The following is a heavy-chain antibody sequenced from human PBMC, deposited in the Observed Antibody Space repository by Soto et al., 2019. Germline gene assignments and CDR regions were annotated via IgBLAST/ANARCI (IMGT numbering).Heavy chain of an antibody. CDR2: SIPIFGTA. Sequence: QVQLVQSGAEVKKPGSSVKVSCKASGGTFSSDAISWVRQAPGQGLEWMGGSIPIFGTANYAQKFQGRVTITADESTSTAYMELSSLRSEDTAVYYCARCYVHYYYYGMDVWGQGTTVTVSS. CDR1: GGTFSSDA. D-gene: IGHD2-15*01. J-gene: IGHJ6*02. CDR3: ARCYVHYYYYGMDV. V-gene: IGHV1-69*12.